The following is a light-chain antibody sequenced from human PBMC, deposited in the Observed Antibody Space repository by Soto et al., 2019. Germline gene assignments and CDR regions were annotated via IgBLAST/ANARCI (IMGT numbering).Light chain of an antibody. CDR1: QSVSSSY. CDR2: GAS. CDR3: HQYDSSPLT. V-gene: IGKV3-20*01. Sequence: EIVLTQSPGTLSLSPGERATLSCRASQSVSSSYLAWYQQKPGQAPRLLIYGASSRATGIPDRFSGSGSGTYFTLTISTLEPEYLSVYYCHQYDSSPLTFGGGTKVEIK. J-gene: IGKJ4*01.